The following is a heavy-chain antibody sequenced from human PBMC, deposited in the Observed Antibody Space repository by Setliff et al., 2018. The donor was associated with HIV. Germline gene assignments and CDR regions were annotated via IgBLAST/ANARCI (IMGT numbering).Heavy chain of an antibody. CDR3: ARGSTVWAFAH. CDR1: GGSISSGDYY. Sequence: SETLSLTCTVSGGSISSGDYYWSWIRQPPGKGLEWIGYIYYSGSTYYNPSLKSRVTISVDTSKNQFSLQLSSVTAADTAVYYCARGSTVWAFAHWGQGALVTVSS. J-gene: IGHJ4*02. V-gene: IGHV4-30-4*02. CDR2: IYYSGST. D-gene: IGHD7-27*01.